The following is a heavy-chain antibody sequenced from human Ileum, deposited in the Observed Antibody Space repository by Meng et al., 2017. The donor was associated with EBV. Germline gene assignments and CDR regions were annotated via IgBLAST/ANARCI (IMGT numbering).Heavy chain of an antibody. J-gene: IGHJ4*02. Sequence: TSVRKAPGERVKWVERISPNFWDRTSHTEFHVKTHVTADASTSTAYMELRGLRSEDTAVYYCAISSKSVPSYYFDYWGQGTLVTVSS. CDR3: AISSKSVPSYYFDY. CDR2: ISPNFWDR. V-gene: IGHV1-69*15. D-gene: IGHD3-10*01.